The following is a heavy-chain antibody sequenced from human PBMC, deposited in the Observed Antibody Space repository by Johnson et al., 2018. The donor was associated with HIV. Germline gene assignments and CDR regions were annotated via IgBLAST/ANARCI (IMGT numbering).Heavy chain of an antibody. D-gene: IGHD3-22*01. CDR3: ARGITMIAVVKGDAFDI. CDR1: GFTFSNYA. CDR2: ISYDGNNK. Sequence: QMQLVESGGGVVQPGRSLRLSCAASGFTFSNYAMHWVRQAPGKGLEWVAVISYDGNNKYYADSVKGRFTISRDNSKNTLYLQMNSLRTEDTAVYYCARGITMIAVVKGDAFDIWGQGTMVTVSS. J-gene: IGHJ3*02. V-gene: IGHV3-30*14.